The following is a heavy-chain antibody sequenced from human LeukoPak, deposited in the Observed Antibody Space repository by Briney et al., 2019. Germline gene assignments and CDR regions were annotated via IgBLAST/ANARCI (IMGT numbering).Heavy chain of an antibody. CDR1: GYSISGVYY. Sequence: PSETLSLTCAVSGYSISGVYYWGWIRQPPGKGLEWIGSIHHSGSTDYNPSLKSRVTISIDMSKNQFSLKLSYVTAADTAVYYCARLGYCSSTSCYPDYWGQGTLVTVSS. J-gene: IGHJ4*02. V-gene: IGHV4-38-2*01. CDR2: IHHSGST. D-gene: IGHD2-2*01. CDR3: ARLGYCSSTSCYPDY.